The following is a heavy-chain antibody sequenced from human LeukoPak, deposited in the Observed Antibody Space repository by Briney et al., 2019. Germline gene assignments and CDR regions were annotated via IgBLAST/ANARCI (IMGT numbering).Heavy chain of an antibody. CDR2: IYYSGST. CDR3: ARSRAGTDY. CDR1: GGSISSYY. V-gene: IGHV4-59*01. Sequence: SETLSLTCSVSGGSISSYYWSWIRQPPGKGLEWIGYIYYSGSTNYNPSLKSRVTISVDTSKNQFSLKLSSVTAADTAVYYCARSRAGTDYWGQGTRVAVSS. J-gene: IGHJ4*02. D-gene: IGHD1-26*01.